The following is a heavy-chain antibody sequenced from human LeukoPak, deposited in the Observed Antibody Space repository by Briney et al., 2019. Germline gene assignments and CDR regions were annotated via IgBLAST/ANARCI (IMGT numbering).Heavy chain of an antibody. V-gene: IGHV3-30*02. CDR3: AKELRFLEWLGYMDV. CDR1: GFTFSSYG. D-gene: IGHD3-3*01. CDR2: IRYDGSNK. Sequence: QAGGSLRLSCAASGFTFSSYGMHWVRQAPGKGLEWVAFIRYDGSNKYYADSVKGRFTISRDNSKNTLYLQMNSLRAEDTAVYYCAKELRFLEWLGYMDVWGKGTTVTVSS. J-gene: IGHJ6*03.